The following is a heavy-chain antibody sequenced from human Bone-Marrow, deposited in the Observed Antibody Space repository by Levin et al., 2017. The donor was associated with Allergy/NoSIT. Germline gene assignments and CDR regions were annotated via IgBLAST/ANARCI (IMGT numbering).Heavy chain of an antibody. J-gene: IGHJ6*02. V-gene: IGHV4-34*01. CDR2: INHSGST. Sequence: SETLSLTCAVYGGSFSGYYWSWIRQPPGKGLEWIGEINHSGSTNYYPSLKSRVTISVDTSKNQFSLKLSSVTAADTAVYYCARGATLLDYGDYAVYYYGMDVWGQGTTVTVSS. CDR1: GGSFSGYY. D-gene: IGHD4-17*01. CDR3: ARGATLLDYGDYAVYYYGMDV.